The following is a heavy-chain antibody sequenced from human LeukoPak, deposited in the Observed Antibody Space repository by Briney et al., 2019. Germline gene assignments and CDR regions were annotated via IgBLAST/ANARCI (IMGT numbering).Heavy chain of an antibody. J-gene: IGHJ4*02. CDR1: GFTFSNYA. CDR3: AKNTLHLWLY. V-gene: IGHV3-23*01. D-gene: IGHD5-18*01. Sequence: PGGSLRLSCEASGFTFSNYAMNWVRQTPGKGLEWVSSITSYRRDTYYADSVKGRFTISRDNSNNTLYLQMNSLRAEDTAVYYCAKNTLHLWLYWGQGTLVTVSS. CDR2: ITSYRRDT.